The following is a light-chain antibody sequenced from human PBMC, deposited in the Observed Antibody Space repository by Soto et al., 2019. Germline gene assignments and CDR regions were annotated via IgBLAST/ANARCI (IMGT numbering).Light chain of an antibody. V-gene: IGLV2-14*01. CDR3: SSYTSSSTPYV. J-gene: IGLJ1*01. CDR1: SSDVGGYNY. CDR2: EVS. Sequence: QSALTQPASVSGSPGQSITISCTGTSSDVGGYNYVSWYQQHPGKAPKLMIYEVSNRPSGVSNRFSGSKSVNTASLTISGIQAEDEADYYCSSYTSSSTPYVFGTGTKLTVL.